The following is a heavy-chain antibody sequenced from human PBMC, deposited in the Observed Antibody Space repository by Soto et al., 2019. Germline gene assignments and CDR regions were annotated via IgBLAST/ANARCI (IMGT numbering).Heavy chain of an antibody. D-gene: IGHD3-3*02. V-gene: IGHV1-69*12. CDR1: GGTFGNSA. CDR2: IIPIFPTP. Sequence: QVQLVQSGAEVKKPGSSVTVSCKASGGTFGNSAISWVRQAPGQGLGWMGGIIPIFPTPDDAQKFQGIVTITADEYTMTAYLELPSLRSGDTAVYYWARDKARQQLGGNYYFGIDVWGQGTTVTVSS. CDR3: ARDKARQQLGGNYYFGIDV. J-gene: IGHJ6*02.